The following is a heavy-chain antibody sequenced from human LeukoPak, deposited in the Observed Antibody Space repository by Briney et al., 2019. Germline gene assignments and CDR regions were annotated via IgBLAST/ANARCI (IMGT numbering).Heavy chain of an antibody. CDR1: GFTFSSYA. Sequence: GRSLRLSCAASGFTFSSYAMHWVRQAPGKGLEWVAFIRYDGSNKYYADSVKGRFTISRDNSKNTLYLQMNSLRAEDTAVYYCARQRGYNYGYNDYWGQGTLVSVSS. D-gene: IGHD5-18*01. CDR3: ARQRGYNYGYNDY. CDR2: IRYDGSNK. J-gene: IGHJ4*02. V-gene: IGHV3-30*04.